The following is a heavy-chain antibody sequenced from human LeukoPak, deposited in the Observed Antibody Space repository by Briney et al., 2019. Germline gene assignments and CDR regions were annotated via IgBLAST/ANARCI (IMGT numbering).Heavy chain of an antibody. Sequence: GGSLRLSCAASGFTFSSYSMNWVRQAPGKGLEWVSVIYSGGSTYYADSVKGRFTISRDNSKNTLYLQMNSLRAEDTAVYYCARVFGSGSPQDVWGKGTTVTISS. CDR2: IYSGGST. CDR1: GFTFSSYS. CDR3: ARVFGSGSPQDV. D-gene: IGHD3-10*01. V-gene: IGHV3-66*01. J-gene: IGHJ6*04.